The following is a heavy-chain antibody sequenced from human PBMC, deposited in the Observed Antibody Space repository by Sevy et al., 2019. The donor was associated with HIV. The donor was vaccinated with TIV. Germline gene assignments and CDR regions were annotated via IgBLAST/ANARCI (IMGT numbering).Heavy chain of an antibody. CDR2: IYYSGNT. V-gene: IGHV4-30-4*01. Sequence: SETLSLTCTVSGGSINNPDYNWSWIRQSPGKGLEWLGYIYYSGNTYYSPSLRSPISISIDTSKNQFSLALMSVTAADTAVYFCARVTGPFGWLDTWGQGTRVTVSS. CDR3: ARVTGPFGWLDT. CDR1: GGSINNPDYN. J-gene: IGHJ5*02. D-gene: IGHD3-9*01.